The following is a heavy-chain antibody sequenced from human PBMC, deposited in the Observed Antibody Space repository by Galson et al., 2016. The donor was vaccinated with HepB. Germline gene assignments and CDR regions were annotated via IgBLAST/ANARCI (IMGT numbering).Heavy chain of an antibody. J-gene: IGHJ6*02. Sequence: SVKVSCKASGYTFRNYVISWVRQAPGQGLEWMGGIIPMFGTPYYAHNFRGRVTINADESTSTGYMALSSLRFEDTAVYYCARSAPSGLNHHYYYGMDVWGQGATVTVSS. D-gene: IGHD6-13*01. V-gene: IGHV1-69*13. CDR1: GYTFRNYV. CDR2: IIPMFGTP. CDR3: ARSAPSGLNHHYYYGMDV.